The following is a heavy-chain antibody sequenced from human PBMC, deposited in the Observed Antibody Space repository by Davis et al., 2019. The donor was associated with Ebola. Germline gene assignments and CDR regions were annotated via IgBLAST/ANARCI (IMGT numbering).Heavy chain of an antibody. J-gene: IGHJ3*02. D-gene: IGHD4-17*01. CDR2: ISGSGYT. V-gene: IGHV3-23*01. Sequence: GESLKISCAASGFTFSSYAMSWVRQAPGKGLECVSVISGSGYTYYAGSVKGRFTISRDNSKNTVHLQMNSLRVEDTAVYYCARANRVLPVGGDYFDSFDIWGQGSMVTVSS. CDR1: GFTFSSYA. CDR3: ARANRVLPVGGDYFDSFDI.